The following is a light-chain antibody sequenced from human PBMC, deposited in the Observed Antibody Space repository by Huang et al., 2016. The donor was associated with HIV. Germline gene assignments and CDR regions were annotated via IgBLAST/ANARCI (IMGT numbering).Light chain of an antibody. J-gene: IGKJ2*03. CDR2: TAS. V-gene: IGKV1-39*01. CDR1: QKISRY. Sequence: DIQMTQSPSFLSASVGDRVTITCRASQKISRYLNWYHQKPGRAPELLIYTASSLQSGVPSRFRGSGAGTDFTLTISSLQPEDFATYYCQQSFTIPYSFGQGTKVEVK. CDR3: QQSFTIPYS.